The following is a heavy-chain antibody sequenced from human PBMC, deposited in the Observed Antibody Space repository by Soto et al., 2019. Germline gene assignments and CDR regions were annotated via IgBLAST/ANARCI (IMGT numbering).Heavy chain of an antibody. D-gene: IGHD3-10*01. CDR3: AREFRTVRGVIISPFDY. J-gene: IGHJ4*02. V-gene: IGHV4-39*07. Sequence: SETLSLTCTVSGGSISSSSYYWGWIRQPPGKGLEWIGSIYYSGSTYYNPSLKSRVTISVDTSKNQFSLKLSSVTAADTAVYYCAREFRTVRGVIISPFDYWGQGTLVTVSS. CDR1: GGSISSSSYY. CDR2: IYYSGST.